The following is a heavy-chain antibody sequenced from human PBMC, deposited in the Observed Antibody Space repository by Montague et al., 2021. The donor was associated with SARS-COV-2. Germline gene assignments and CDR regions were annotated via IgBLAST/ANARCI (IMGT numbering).Heavy chain of an antibody. J-gene: IGHJ4*02. CDR2: IYWDDDK. V-gene: IGHV2-5*02. Sequence: PPLGKPTQTLTLTCTFSGFSLSTSGVGVGWIRQPPGKALEWLALIYWDDDKRYSPPLKSRLTVTKDTSKNQVVLTMTNMDPVDTATYYCAHRDSGRIAAAGFDYWGQGTLVTVSS. CDR1: GFSLSTSGVG. D-gene: IGHD6-13*01. CDR3: AHRDSGRIAAAGFDY.